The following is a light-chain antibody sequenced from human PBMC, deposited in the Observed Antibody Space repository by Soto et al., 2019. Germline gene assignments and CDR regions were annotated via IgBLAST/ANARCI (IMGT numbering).Light chain of an antibody. CDR3: QQYNSYPTT. J-gene: IGKJ4*01. CDR1: QSISSW. CDR2: KAS. V-gene: IGKV1-5*03. Sequence: DIQMTQSPSTLSASVGDRVTITCRASQSISSWLAWYQQKPGKAPKLLIYKASSLESGVPSRFSGSGSGTEFTLTISSLQPDDFATYYFQQYNSYPTTFGGGPKVEIK.